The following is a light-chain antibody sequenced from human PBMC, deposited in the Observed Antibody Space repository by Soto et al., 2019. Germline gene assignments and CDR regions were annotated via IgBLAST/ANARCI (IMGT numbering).Light chain of an antibody. Sequence: QSALTPPASVSGSPGQSITISCTGTSSDIGNYDYVSWYQQHPGKAPKLMIYHVTYRPSGVSNRYSGSKSGNSASLTISGLQADDEADYYCCSLTTSHTYVFGSGTKLTVL. CDR3: CSLTTSHTYV. CDR1: SSDIGNYDY. J-gene: IGLJ1*01. CDR2: HVT. V-gene: IGLV2-14*03.